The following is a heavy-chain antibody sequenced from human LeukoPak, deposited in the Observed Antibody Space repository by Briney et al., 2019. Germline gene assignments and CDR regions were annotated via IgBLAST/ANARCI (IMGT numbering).Heavy chain of an antibody. V-gene: IGHV3-23*01. CDR1: GFTFSSYS. J-gene: IGHJ4*02. D-gene: IGHD3-22*01. CDR3: AKDGVSGCHYFDY. CDR2: ISTSGEST. Sequence: GGSLRLSCPVSGFTFSSYSMRWVRQAPGRGLEWVSVISTSGESTYYADSVKGRFTISRDNSKNTLYLQMNSLRAEDTAVYYCAKDGVSGCHYFDYWGQGTLVTVSS.